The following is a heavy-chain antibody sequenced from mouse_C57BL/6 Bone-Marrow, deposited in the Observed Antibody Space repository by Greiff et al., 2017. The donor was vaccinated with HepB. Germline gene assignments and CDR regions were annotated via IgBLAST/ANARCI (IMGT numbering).Heavy chain of an antibody. D-gene: IGHD1-1*01. CDR2: IWSGGST. CDR3: ARKGDYGKAMDY. CDR1: GFSLTSYG. J-gene: IGHJ4*01. Sequence: VQLQQSGPGLVQPSQSLSITCTVSGFSLTSYGVHWVRQSPGKGLEWLGVIWSGGSTDYNAAFISRLSISKDNSKSQVFFKMNSRQADDTAIYYCARKGDYGKAMDYWGQGTSVTVSS. V-gene: IGHV2-2*01.